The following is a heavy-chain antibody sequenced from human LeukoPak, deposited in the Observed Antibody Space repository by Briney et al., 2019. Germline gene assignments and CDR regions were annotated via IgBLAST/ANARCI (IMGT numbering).Heavy chain of an antibody. Sequence: SVKVSCKASGYTFTGYYMHWVRQAPGQGLEWMGGIIPIFGTANYAQKFQGRVTITADESTSTAYMELSSLRSEDTAVYYCASSFYGGNSHRDFDYWGQGTLVTVSS. J-gene: IGHJ4*02. D-gene: IGHD4-23*01. CDR3: ASSFYGGNSHRDFDY. CDR1: GYTFTGYY. V-gene: IGHV1-69*13. CDR2: IIPIFGTA.